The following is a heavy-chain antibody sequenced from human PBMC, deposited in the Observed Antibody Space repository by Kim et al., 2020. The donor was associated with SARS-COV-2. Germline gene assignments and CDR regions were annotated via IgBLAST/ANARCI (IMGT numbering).Heavy chain of an antibody. Sequence: NSVKKFPGRVPITADKSTSTAYMELSSLRSEDTAVYYCGRERDADNAFDYWGQGTLVTVSS. V-gene: IGHV1-69*04. CDR3: GRERDADNAFDY. J-gene: IGHJ4*02. D-gene: IGHD1-1*01.